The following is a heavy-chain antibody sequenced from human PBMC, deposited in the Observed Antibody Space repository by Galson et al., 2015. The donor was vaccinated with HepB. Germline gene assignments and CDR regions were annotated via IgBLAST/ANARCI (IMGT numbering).Heavy chain of an antibody. CDR1: GYTFTGYY. Sequence: SVKVSCKASGYTFTGYYMHWVRQAPGQGLEWMGWINPNSGGTNYAQKFQGRVTMTRDTSISTAYMELSRLRSDDTAVYYCARGADYYDSSGPIDAFDIWGPGTMVTVSS. CDR2: INPNSGGT. D-gene: IGHD3-22*01. V-gene: IGHV1-2*02. J-gene: IGHJ3*02. CDR3: ARGADYYDSSGPIDAFDI.